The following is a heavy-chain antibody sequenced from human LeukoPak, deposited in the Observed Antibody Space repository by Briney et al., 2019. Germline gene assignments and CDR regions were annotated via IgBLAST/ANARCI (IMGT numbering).Heavy chain of an antibody. CDR3: ARDRRGMIAAAGNWFDP. J-gene: IGHJ5*02. CDR2: IYYSGNI. D-gene: IGHD6-13*01. Sequence: SETLSLTCTVSGGSISSYYWSWIRQSPGKGLEWIGYIYYSGNINYNPSLKSRVTISVDTSKNQFSLKLSSVTAADTAVYYCARDRRGMIAAAGNWFDPWGQGTLVTVSS. CDR1: GGSISSYY. V-gene: IGHV4-59*01.